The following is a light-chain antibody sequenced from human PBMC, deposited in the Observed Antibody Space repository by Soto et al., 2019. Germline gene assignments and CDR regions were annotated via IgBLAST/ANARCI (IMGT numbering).Light chain of an antibody. CDR3: QQYNNWPRT. Sequence: EIVMTQSPATLSVSPGERATLSCRASQSVSSNLAWYQQKPGQAPRLLIYGASTRATGIPARFSGSGSGTEFTLTIRSLQSEDFAVYYCQQYNNWPRTFGQGNKLEIK. J-gene: IGKJ2*01. CDR1: QSVSSN. V-gene: IGKV3-15*01. CDR2: GAS.